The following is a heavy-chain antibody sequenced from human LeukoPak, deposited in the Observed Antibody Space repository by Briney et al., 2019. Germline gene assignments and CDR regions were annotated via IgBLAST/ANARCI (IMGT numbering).Heavy chain of an antibody. CDR2: ISSRSSYI. J-gene: IGHJ6*02. CDR1: GLTFSNYG. CDR3: AKEDPKYYYYGMDV. Sequence: GGSLRLSCAASGLTFSNYGINWVRQARGKGLEWVSSISSRSSYIYYADSVKGRFTVSRDNAKNSLYLQMNSLRAEDTAVYYCAKEDPKYYYYGMDVWGQGTTVTASS. V-gene: IGHV3-21*04.